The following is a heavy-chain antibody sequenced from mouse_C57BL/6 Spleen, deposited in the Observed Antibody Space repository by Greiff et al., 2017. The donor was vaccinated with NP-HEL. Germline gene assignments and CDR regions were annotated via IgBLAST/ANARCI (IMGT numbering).Heavy chain of an antibody. CDR2: IDPSDSET. J-gene: IGHJ4*01. Sequence: VQLQQPGAELVRPGSSVKLSCKASGYTFTSYWMHWVKQRPIQGLEWIGNIDPSDSETHYNQKFKDKATLTVDKSPSKPYIQLSSLTAEDAAVYYCARGGTTMGYCAMDYWGQGTSVTVSS. CDR3: ARGGTTMGYCAMDY. CDR1: GYTFTSYW. D-gene: IGHD1-1*01. V-gene: IGHV1-52*01.